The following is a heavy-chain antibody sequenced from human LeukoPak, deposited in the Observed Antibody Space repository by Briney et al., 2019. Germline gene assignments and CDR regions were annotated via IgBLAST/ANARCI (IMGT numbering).Heavy chain of an antibody. CDR1: GFTFSSYW. J-gene: IGHJ4*02. CDR3: ARASGYDYYFDY. D-gene: IGHD5-12*01. Sequence: GGSLRLSCAASGFTFSSYWMHWVRQAPGKGLVWVSRINSDGSSTSYADSVKGRFTISRDNAKNTLYLQMNSLRAEDKAVYYCARASGYDYYFDYWGQGTLVTVSS. CDR2: INSDGSST. V-gene: IGHV3-74*01.